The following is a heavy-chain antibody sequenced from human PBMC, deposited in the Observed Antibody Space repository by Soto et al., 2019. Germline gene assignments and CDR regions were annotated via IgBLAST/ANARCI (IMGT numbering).Heavy chain of an antibody. J-gene: IGHJ4*02. Sequence: PGGSLRLSCAASGFTFSSYWSWIRQPPGKGLEWIGEINHSGSTNYNPSLKSRVTISVDTSKNQFSLKLSSVTAADTAVYYCAIERGFYDYWGQGTLVTVSS. CDR3: AIERGFYDY. CDR1: GFTFSSY. D-gene: IGHD3-10*01. CDR2: INHSGST. V-gene: IGHV4-34*01.